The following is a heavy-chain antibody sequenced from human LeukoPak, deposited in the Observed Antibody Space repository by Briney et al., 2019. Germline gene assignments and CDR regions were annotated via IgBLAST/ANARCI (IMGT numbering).Heavy chain of an antibody. Sequence: GGSLRLSCAASGFTFDDYTMHWVRQAPGKGLEWVSVISWDAGSTVYADSVKGRFTISRDNSKNSLYLQMNSLRTDDTALYYCAKDLSTSGWILEYWGQGTLVTVSS. CDR1: GFTFDDYT. CDR2: ISWDAGST. J-gene: IGHJ4*02. V-gene: IGHV3-43*01. D-gene: IGHD2-2*03. CDR3: AKDLSTSGWILEY.